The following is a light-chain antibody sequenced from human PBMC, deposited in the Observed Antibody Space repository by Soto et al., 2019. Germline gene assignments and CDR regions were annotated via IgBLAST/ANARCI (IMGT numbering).Light chain of an antibody. CDR3: SLYISGSTYV. CDR1: SSDVGSYNR. J-gene: IGLJ1*01. V-gene: IGLV2-18*01. Sequence: LTQPPSVSGSPGQSVTISCTGTSSDVGSYNRLSWYQQPPGTAPKLIMYEVNTRPSGVPDRFSGSKSGSTASLTISGLQAEDEADYYCSLYISGSTYVFGTGTKVTVL. CDR2: EVN.